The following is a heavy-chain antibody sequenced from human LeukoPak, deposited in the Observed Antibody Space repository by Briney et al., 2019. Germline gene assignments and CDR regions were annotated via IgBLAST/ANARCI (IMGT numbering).Heavy chain of an antibody. J-gene: IGHJ6*03. Sequence: ASVKVSCKASGYTFTGYYMHWVRQAPGQGLEWMGWINPNSGGTNYAQKFQGRVTMTRDTSISTAYMELSRLRSDDTAVYYCARDRSPGSYYYYYYYMDVWGKGTTVTVSS. CDR3: ARDRSPGSYYYYYYYMDV. V-gene: IGHV1-2*02. CDR1: GYTFTGYY. CDR2: INPNSGGT. D-gene: IGHD1-26*01.